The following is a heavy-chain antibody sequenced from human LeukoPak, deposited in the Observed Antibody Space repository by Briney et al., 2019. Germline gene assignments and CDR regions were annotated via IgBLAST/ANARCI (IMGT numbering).Heavy chain of an antibody. J-gene: IGHJ4*02. CDR3: ARGLAYYYGSGSYRGGFDY. D-gene: IGHD3-10*01. V-gene: IGHV1-8*01. CDR1: GYTFTSYD. CDR2: MNPNSGNT. Sequence: ASVNVSCKSSGYTFTSYDINWVRQATGQGLEWMGWMNPNSGNTGYAQKFQGRVTMTRNTSISTAYMELSSLRSEDTAVYYCARGLAYYYGSGSYRGGFDYWGQGTLVTVSS.